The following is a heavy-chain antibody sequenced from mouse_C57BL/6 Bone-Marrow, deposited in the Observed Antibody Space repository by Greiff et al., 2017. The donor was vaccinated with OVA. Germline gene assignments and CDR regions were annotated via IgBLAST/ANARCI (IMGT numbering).Heavy chain of an antibody. J-gene: IGHJ4*01. CDR3: ARSRLLLLLELDY. CDR2: IYPRSGNT. V-gene: IGHV1-81*01. Sequence: VQRVESGAELARPGASVKLSCKASGYTFTSYGISWVKQRTGQGLEWIGEIYPRSGNTYYNEKFKGKATLTADKSSSTAYMELRSLTSEDSAVYFCARSRLLLLLELDYWGQGTSVTVSS. CDR1: GYTFTSYG. D-gene: IGHD1-1*01.